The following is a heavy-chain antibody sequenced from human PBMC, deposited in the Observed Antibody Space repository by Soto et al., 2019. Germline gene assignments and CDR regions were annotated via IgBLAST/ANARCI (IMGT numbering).Heavy chain of an antibody. V-gene: IGHV3-49*04. J-gene: IGHJ6*01. CDR1: GFTFSDYA. Sequence: GGSLRLSCAASGFTFSDYAMSWVRQAPGKGLEWVGFIRSNAYGGTAEYAASVKGRFTISRDDSKSIAYLQMNSLKTEDTAVYCCTRDLSPPSSCGGDCYGMDVWGQGTTVTVSS. CDR3: TRDLSPPSSCGGDCYGMDV. D-gene: IGHD2-21*01. CDR2: IRSNAYGGTA.